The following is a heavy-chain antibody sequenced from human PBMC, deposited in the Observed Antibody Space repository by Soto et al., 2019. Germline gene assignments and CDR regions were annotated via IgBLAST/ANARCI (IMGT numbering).Heavy chain of an antibody. CDR1: GFTVSSNY. V-gene: IGHV3-53*01. D-gene: IGHD3-22*01. J-gene: IGHJ4*02. CDR2: IYSGGST. CDR3: ASLWGGYYDSSGYSPLGY. Sequence: GGSLRLSCAASGFTVSSNYMSWVRQAPGKGLEWVSVIYSGGSTYYADSVKGRFTISRDNSKNTLYLQMNSLRAEDTAVYYCASLWGGYYDSSGYSPLGYWGQGTLVTVSS.